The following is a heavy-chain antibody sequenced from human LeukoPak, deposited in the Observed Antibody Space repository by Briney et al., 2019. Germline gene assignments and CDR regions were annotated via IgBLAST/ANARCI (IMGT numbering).Heavy chain of an antibody. Sequence: GGSLRLSCAASGFTFSSSTMNWVRQAPGKGLEWVSYISSSGSTIYYADSVKGRFTISRDNAKNSLYLQMNSLRAEDTAVYYCAELGITMIGGVWGKGTTVTISS. J-gene: IGHJ6*04. CDR2: ISSSGSTI. D-gene: IGHD3-10*02. CDR3: AELGITMIGGV. CDR1: GFTFSSST. V-gene: IGHV3-48*04.